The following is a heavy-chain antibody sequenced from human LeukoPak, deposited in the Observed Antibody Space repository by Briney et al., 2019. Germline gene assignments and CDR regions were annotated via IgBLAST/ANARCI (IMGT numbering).Heavy chain of an antibody. CDR2: IKSKGSGGTT. Sequence: GGSLRLSCEASGFTITNAWMSWVRQAPGKGLEWVGRIKSKGSGGTTEYAAPVKGRFTISRDDSKNTAYLQMNSLKTEDTAVYYCTSDIYIAVAGDYWGQGTLVTVSS. D-gene: IGHD6-19*01. CDR3: TSDIYIAVAGDY. CDR1: GFTITNAW. V-gene: IGHV3-15*01. J-gene: IGHJ4*02.